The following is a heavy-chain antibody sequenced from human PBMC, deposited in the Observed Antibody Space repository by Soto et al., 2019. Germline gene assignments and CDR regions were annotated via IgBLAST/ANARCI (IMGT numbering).Heavy chain of an antibody. Sequence: GGSLRLSCAASGFTFSNAWMNWVRQAPGKGLEWVGRIKSKNDGGTTDYAAPVKGRFTISRDDSKNTLYLQMNSLKTEDTVVFYCTTDMVLLYGSGELVGHYYYYYGMDVWGQGTTVTVSS. CDR3: TTDMVLLYGSGELVGHYYYYYGMDV. CDR1: GFTFSNAW. CDR2: IKSKNDGGTT. D-gene: IGHD3-10*01. V-gene: IGHV3-15*07. J-gene: IGHJ6*02.